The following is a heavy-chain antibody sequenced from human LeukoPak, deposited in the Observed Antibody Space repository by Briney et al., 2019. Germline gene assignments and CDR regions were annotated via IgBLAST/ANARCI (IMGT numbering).Heavy chain of an antibody. Sequence: SETLSLTCTVSGGSISSYYWSWIRQPPGKGLEWIGYIYYSGSTNYKPSLKSRVTISVDTSKNQFSLKLSSVTAADTAVYYCARHVRLAAAGTGWFDPWGQGTLVTVSS. CDR3: ARHVRLAAAGTGWFDP. J-gene: IGHJ5*02. V-gene: IGHV4-59*08. CDR1: GGSISSYY. CDR2: IYYSGST. D-gene: IGHD6-13*01.